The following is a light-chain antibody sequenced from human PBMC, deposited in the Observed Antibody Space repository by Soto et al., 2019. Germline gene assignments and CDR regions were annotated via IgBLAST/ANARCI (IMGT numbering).Light chain of an antibody. CDR2: EVS. V-gene: IGLV2-8*01. J-gene: IGLJ3*02. Sequence: QSALTQPPSASGSPGQSVTISCTGTSSDVGGYNFVSWYQQHPGKVPKPVIFEVSKRPSGVPDRFSGSKSGNTAFLTVPGLQAEDEADYYCSSFGGGNKVLFGGGTKLTVL. CDR3: SSFGGGNKVL. CDR1: SSDVGGYNF.